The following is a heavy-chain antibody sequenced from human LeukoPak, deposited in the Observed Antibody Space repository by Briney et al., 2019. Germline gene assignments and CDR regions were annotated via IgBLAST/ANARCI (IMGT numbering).Heavy chain of an antibody. D-gene: IGHD3-10*01. J-gene: IGHJ4*02. Sequence: SETLSLTCTVSGGSISSYYWSWIRQPPGKGLEWIGYTYNSGSSSYSPSFKSRVTISTDTPRNQFFLRLTSVTAADTAVYYCAGYYGSGQWDNWGQGALVTVSS. CDR2: TYNSGSS. V-gene: IGHV4-59*12. CDR3: AGYYGSGQWDN. CDR1: GGSISSYY.